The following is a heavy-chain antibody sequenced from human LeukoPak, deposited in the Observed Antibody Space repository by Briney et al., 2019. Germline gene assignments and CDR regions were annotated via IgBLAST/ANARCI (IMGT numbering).Heavy chain of an antibody. CDR2: ISYDGSNK. D-gene: IGHD2-2*01. CDR1: GFTFSSYG. CDR3: ARDPSSGYQLLPFDY. Sequence: GGSLRLSCAASGFTFSSYGMHWVRQAPGKGLEWVAVISYDGSNKYYADSVKGRFTISRDNSKNTLYLQMNSLRAEDTAVYYCARDPSSGYQLLPFDYWGQGTLVTVSS. J-gene: IGHJ4*02. V-gene: IGHV3-30*03.